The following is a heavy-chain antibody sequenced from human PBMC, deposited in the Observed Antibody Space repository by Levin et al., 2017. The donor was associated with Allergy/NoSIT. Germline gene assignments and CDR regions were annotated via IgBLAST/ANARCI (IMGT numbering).Heavy chain of an antibody. CDR1: GFTFSSYA. D-gene: IGHD4-17*01. CDR2: ISGSGGST. V-gene: IGHV3-23*01. J-gene: IGHJ4*02. Sequence: PGGSLRLSCAASGFTFSSYAMSWVRQAPGKGLEWVSAISGSGGSTYYADSVKGRFTISRDNSKNTLYLQMNSLRAEDTAVYYCAKDSDYGDYGTGSCFDYWGQGTLVTVSS. CDR3: AKDSDYGDYGTGSCFDY.